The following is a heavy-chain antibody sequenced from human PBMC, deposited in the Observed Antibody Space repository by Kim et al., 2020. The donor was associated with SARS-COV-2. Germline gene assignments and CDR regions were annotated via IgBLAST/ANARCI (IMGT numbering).Heavy chain of an antibody. Sequence: APKTEGRGTMTTDTSTSTAYMELRSLRSDDTAVYYCAREGGIAVADFDYWGQGTLVTVSS. D-gene: IGHD6-19*01. V-gene: IGHV1-18*01. CDR3: AREGGIAVADFDY. J-gene: IGHJ4*02.